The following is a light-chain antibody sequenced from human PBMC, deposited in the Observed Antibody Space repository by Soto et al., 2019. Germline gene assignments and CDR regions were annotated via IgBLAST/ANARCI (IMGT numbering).Light chain of an antibody. Sequence: EIALAQSPATLSVSAGERGTLSCRASQSVNTYLVWYQQKPGQAPRLLSYDASNRATGIPARSSVSGSGTDFTLTISRLEHEDFAVYYCQQRSNWTITFDQGTRLEIK. J-gene: IGKJ5*01. CDR3: QQRSNWTIT. CDR1: QSVNTY. V-gene: IGKV3-11*01. CDR2: DAS.